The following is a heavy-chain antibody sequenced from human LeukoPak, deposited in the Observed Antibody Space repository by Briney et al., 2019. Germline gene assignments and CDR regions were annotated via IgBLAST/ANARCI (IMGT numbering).Heavy chain of an antibody. CDR3: APGVDGDYVY. CDR2: ISGSGGST. Sequence: PGGSLRLSCAASGFTFSSYAMSWVRQAPGKGLEWVSAISGSGGSTYYADSVKGRLTISRDNSKNTLYLQMNSLRDEDTAVYYCAPGVDGDYVYWGQGTLVTVSS. D-gene: IGHD4-17*01. V-gene: IGHV3-23*01. CDR1: GFTFSSYA. J-gene: IGHJ4*02.